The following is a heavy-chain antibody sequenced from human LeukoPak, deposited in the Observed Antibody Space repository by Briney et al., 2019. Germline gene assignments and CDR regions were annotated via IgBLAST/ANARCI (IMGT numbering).Heavy chain of an antibody. Sequence: GGSLRLSCAASGFTFSTAWMNWVRQAPGMGLEWVSSISGSGGGTYYADSVKGRLTISRDNSNNTLYLQMNSLRAEDTAVYYCARDLRAGVARGGFDIWGQGTMVTVSS. CDR1: GFTFSTAW. CDR3: ARDLRAGVARGGFDI. CDR2: ISGSGGGT. D-gene: IGHD3-10*01. J-gene: IGHJ3*02. V-gene: IGHV3-23*01.